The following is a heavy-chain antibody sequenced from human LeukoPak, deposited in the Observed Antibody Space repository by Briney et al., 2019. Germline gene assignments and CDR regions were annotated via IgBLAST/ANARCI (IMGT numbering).Heavy chain of an antibody. CDR3: ARDTIYGSGSYFDY. J-gene: IGHJ4*02. CDR1: GFTFSSYA. CDR2: ISYDGSNK. D-gene: IGHD3-10*01. V-gene: IGHV3-30-3*01. Sequence: TGGSLRLSCAASGFTFSSYAMHWVRQAPGKGLEWVAVISYDGSNKYYADSVKGRFTISRDNSKSTLYLQMNSLRAEDTAVYYCARDTIYGSGSYFDYWGQGTLVTVSS.